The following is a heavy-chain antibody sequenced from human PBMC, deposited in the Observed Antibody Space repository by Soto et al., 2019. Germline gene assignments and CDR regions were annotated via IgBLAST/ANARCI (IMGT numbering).Heavy chain of an antibody. V-gene: IGHV1-46*02. CDR1: GYSFNSYY. Sequence: QVQLVQSGAEVKKPGASVKVACKASGYSFNSYYMHWVRQAPGQGPEWMGVINPSGASTSYAQKFQGRATMTRDTSTSTGYMELSSLRSEDTALYYCASDYNAYQRQHVFDIWGQGTLVTVSS. D-gene: IGHD3-10*01. J-gene: IGHJ3*02. CDR3: ASDYNAYQRQHVFDI. CDR2: INPSGAST.